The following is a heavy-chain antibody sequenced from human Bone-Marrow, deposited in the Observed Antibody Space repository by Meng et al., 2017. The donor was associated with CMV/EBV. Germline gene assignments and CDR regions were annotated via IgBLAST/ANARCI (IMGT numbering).Heavy chain of an antibody. CDR2: INLNSGGT. CDR1: GYPFIGYH. D-gene: IGHD4-17*01. CDR3: ARTPEYGDYSLDH. J-gene: IGHJ4*02. Sequence: NASGYPFIGYHMHWVRQAPGQGLEWMGRINLNSGGTNYAQKFQGRVTMTRDTSISTAYMELTRLTSADTAVFYCARTPEYGDYSLDHWGQGTLVTVSS. V-gene: IGHV1-2*02.